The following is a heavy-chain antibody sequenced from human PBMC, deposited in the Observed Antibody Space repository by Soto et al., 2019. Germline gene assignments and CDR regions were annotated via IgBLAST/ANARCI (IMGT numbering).Heavy chain of an antibody. CDR2: ISYDGSNK. Sequence: QVQLVESGGGVVQPGRSLRLSCAASGFTFSSYGMHWVRQAPGKGLEWVAVISYDGSNKYYADSVKGRFTISSDNSKNQRYLQMNSLRAEDTAGYYCAKGSASPFVYWGQGTLGTVSS. CDR3: AKGSASPFVY. CDR1: GFTFSSYG. D-gene: IGHD6-25*01. V-gene: IGHV3-30*18. J-gene: IGHJ4*02.